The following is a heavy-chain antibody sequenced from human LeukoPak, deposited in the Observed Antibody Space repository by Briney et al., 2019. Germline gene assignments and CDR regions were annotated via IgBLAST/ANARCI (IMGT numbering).Heavy chain of an antibody. CDR2: ISYDGSNK. V-gene: IGHV3-30-3*01. J-gene: IGHJ4*02. Sequence: GRSLRLSCAASGFTFSSYAMHWVRQAPGKGLEWVAVISYDGSNKYYADSVKGRFTISRDNSKNTLYLQMNSLRAEDTAVYYCARDPTSGWYFDYWGQGTLVTVSS. CDR3: ARDPTSGWYFDY. CDR1: GFTFSSYA. D-gene: IGHD6-19*01.